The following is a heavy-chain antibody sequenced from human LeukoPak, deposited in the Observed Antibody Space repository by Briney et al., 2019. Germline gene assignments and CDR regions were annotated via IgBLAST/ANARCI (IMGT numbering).Heavy chain of an antibody. J-gene: IGHJ5*02. Sequence: GGSLRLSCAASGFTFSSYSMNWVRQAPGKGLEWVSSISSSSSYIHYADSVKGRFTISRDNAKNSLYLQMNSLRAEDTAVYYCARDVSLAAAGANWLDPWGQGTLVTVSS. CDR1: GFTFSSYS. CDR2: ISSSSSYI. V-gene: IGHV3-21*01. D-gene: IGHD6-13*01. CDR3: ARDVSLAAAGANWLDP.